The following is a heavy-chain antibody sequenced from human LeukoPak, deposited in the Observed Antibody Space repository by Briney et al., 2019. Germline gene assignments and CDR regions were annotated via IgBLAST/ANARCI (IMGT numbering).Heavy chain of an antibody. CDR1: GFTFSSYA. D-gene: IGHD1/OR15-1a*01. V-gene: IGHV3-23*01. CDR2: MSGSGGST. J-gene: IGHJ4*02. CDR3: AKDLKGTMDYVYDY. Sequence: GGSLRLSCAASGFTFSSYAISWVRQAPGKGLEWVSAMSGSGGSTYYADSVKGRFTISRDNSKNTLYLQMNSVRAEDTAVCYCAKDLKGTMDYVYDYWGQGTLVTVSS.